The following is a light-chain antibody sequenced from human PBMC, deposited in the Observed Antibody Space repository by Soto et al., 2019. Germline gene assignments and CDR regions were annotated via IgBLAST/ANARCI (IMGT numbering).Light chain of an antibody. Sequence: EILVTQSPGTLSLSPGERATLSCRASQSVSSSYLAWYQQKPGQAPRLLISGASSRATGIPDRFSGSGSGTDFTLTIRRLEPEDFAVYYCQQYGSSPRTFGQGTKVDIK. J-gene: IGKJ1*01. CDR3: QQYGSSPRT. CDR2: GAS. CDR1: QSVSSSY. V-gene: IGKV3-20*01.